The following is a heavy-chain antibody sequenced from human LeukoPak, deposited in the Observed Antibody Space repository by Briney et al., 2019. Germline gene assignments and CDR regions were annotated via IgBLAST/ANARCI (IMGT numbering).Heavy chain of an antibody. V-gene: IGHV3-21*01. J-gene: IGHJ6*03. Sequence: GGSLRLSCAASGFTFDKAWMTWVRQAPGKGLEWVSSISSSSSYIYYADSVKGRFTISRDNAKKSLYLQMNSLRAEDTAVYYCARGISAHCGGDCPPPYYMDVWGKGTTVTISS. CDR2: ISSSSSYI. CDR1: GFTFDKAW. CDR3: ARGISAHCGGDCPPPYYMDV. D-gene: IGHD2-21*02.